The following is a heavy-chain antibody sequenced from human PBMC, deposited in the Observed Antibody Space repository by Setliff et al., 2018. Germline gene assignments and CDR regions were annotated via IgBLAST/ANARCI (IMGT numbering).Heavy chain of an antibody. J-gene: IGHJ4*01. CDR2: TIPILGTA. CDR3: ARGASWNSAVAGPFYCDY. CDR1: GYTFTGYY. D-gene: IGHD6-19*01. V-gene: IGHV1-69*16. Sequence: SVKVSCKASGYTFTGYYMHWVRQAPGQGLEWMGGTIPILGTANYAQKFQGRVTITTDESTSTAYMELSSLRSEDTAVYYCARGASWNSAVAGPFYCDYWGHGTLVTVSS.